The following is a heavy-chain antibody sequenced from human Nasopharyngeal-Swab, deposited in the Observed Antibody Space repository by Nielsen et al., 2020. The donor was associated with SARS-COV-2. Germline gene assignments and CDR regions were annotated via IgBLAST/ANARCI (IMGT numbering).Heavy chain of an antibody. J-gene: IGHJ6*02. CDR2: ISAYNGNT. CDR3: ARDSSFTISYGMDV. Sequence: VKVSCKASGYTFTSYGISWVRQAPGQGLEWMGWISAYNGNTNYAQKLQGRVTMTTDTSTSTAYMELRSLRSDDTAVYYCARDSSFTISYGMDVWGQGTTVTVSS. D-gene: IGHD3-3*01. CDR1: GYTFTSYG. V-gene: IGHV1-18*01.